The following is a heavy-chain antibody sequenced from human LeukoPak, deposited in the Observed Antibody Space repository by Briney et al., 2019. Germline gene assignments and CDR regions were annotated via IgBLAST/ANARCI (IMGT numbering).Heavy chain of an antibody. CDR2: ISGSGGST. CDR3: AKDPLVRGVTYDY. J-gene: IGHJ4*02. D-gene: IGHD3-10*01. V-gene: IGHV3-23*01. CDR1: GFTFNSYA. Sequence: GGFLRLSCAASGFTFNSYAMSWVRQAPGKGLEWVSAISGSGGSTYYADSVKGRFTISRDNSKNTLYLQMNSLRAEDTAVYYCAKDPLVRGVTYDYWGQGTLVTVSS.